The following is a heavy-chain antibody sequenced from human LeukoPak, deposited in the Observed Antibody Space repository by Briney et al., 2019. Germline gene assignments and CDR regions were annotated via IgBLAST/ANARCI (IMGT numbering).Heavy chain of an antibody. V-gene: IGHV1-69*05. J-gene: IGHJ3*02. Sequence: GASVKVSCKASGGTFSSYAISWVRQAPGQGLEWMGGIIPIFGTANYAQKFQGRVTITTDESTSQGYMELSSLRAEDKAVYCCARGPQRRWGPADILAFDIWGQGTMVTLSS. CDR3: ARGPQRRWGPADILAFDI. CDR1: GGTFSSYA. D-gene: IGHD4-23*01. CDR2: IIPIFGTA.